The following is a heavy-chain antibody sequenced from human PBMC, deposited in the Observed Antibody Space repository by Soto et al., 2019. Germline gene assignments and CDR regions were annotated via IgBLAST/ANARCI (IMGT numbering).Heavy chain of an antibody. J-gene: IGHJ4*02. CDR3: ARGFIPENY. CDR1: GFTFSRSG. D-gene: IGHD2-2*01. CDR2: ISYDGSNK. V-gene: IGHV3-30*03. Sequence: GGSLRLSCAASGFTFSRSGMHWVRQAPGKGLEWVALISYDGSNKCYADSVKGRFTISRDNSKNTLYVQMNSLKFDDAAVYYCARGFIPENYWGQGTRVTVSS.